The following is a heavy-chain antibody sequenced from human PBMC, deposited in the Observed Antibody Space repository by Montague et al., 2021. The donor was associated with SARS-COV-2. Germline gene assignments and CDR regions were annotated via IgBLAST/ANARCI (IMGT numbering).Heavy chain of an antibody. V-gene: IGHV4-61*02. CDR2: IYSSGST. D-gene: IGHD4-17*01. J-gene: IGHJ6*02. Sequence: TLSLTCTVSGGSIRSGSYYWSWIRQPAGKGLERIGRIYSSGSTNYNPSLKGRVTMSVDTSKNQFSLKVSSVTAADTAVYYCARDYGDYSYYYGLDVWGQGTTVTVSS. CDR3: ARDYGDYSYYYGLDV. CDR1: GGSIRSGSYY.